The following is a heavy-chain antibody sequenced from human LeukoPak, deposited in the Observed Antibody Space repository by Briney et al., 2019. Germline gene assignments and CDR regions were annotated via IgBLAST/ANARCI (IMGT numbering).Heavy chain of an antibody. CDR1: GFTFSSYA. Sequence: GGSLRLSFPASGFTFSSYAMSWVRQAPGKGLEWVSAISGSGGSTYYADSVKGRFTISRDNSKNTLYLQMNSLRAEDTAVYYCAKGSSSSEWFDYWGQGTLVTVSS. CDR2: ISGSGGST. CDR3: AKGSSSSEWFDY. J-gene: IGHJ4*02. D-gene: IGHD6-6*01. V-gene: IGHV3-23*01.